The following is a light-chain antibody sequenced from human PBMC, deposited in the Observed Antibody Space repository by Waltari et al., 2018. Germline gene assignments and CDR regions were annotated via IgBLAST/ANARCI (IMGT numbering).Light chain of an antibody. V-gene: IGKV3-20*01. Sequence: IVLTQSPGTLSLSPGGRATLPCRASQSVSSSYLAWYQQKPGQAPRLLIYGASSRATGIPDRFSGSGSGTDFTLTISRLEPEDFAVYYCQQYGSSPLTFGGGTKVEIK. J-gene: IGKJ4*01. CDR1: QSVSSSY. CDR3: QQYGSSPLT. CDR2: GAS.